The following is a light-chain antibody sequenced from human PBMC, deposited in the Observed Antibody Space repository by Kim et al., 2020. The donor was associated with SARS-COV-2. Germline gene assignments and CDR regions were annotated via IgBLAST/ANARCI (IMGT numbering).Light chain of an antibody. CDR2: DAS. CDR3: QQYATSPKT. J-gene: IGKJ1*01. Sequence: EIVLTQSPDTLSLSPGEGATLSCRASQSATSSSLAWYQQKPGLAPRLLIFDASRRATDIPDRFSGSGSGTDFTLTISRLEPEDSAVYYCQQYATSPKTFGQGTKVDIK. CDR1: QSATSSS. V-gene: IGKV3-20*01.